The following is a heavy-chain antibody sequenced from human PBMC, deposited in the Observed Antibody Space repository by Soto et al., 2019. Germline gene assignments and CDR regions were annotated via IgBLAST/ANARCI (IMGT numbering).Heavy chain of an antibody. J-gene: IGHJ4*02. CDR1: GFSVSSTY. D-gene: IGHD5-18*01. Sequence: EVQLVETGGGLIQPGGSLRLSCAVSGFSVSSTYMNWVRQAPGKWLEWVSVIYTGGGTYYAESVKGRFTISRDNSKNTLYLQMNSLRAEDTAIYYCARDNYSRYWGQGTLVTVSS. CDR2: IYTGGGT. CDR3: ARDNYSRY. V-gene: IGHV3-53*02.